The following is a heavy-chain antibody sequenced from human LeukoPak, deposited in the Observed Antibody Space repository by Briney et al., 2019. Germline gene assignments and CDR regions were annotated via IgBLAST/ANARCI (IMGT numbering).Heavy chain of an antibody. CDR1: GFTFSHYA. J-gene: IGHJ4*02. CDR2: ISFDGTNK. D-gene: IGHD3-22*01. V-gene: IGHV3-30*18. Sequence: PPGRSLRLSCAASGFTFSHYAMHWVRRAPGKGLEWVAVISFDGTNKFYADSVKGRFTISRDNSKNALYLQMNSLRAEDTAVYYCAKGGYYERPWYFDYWGQGTLVTVSS. CDR3: AKGGYYERPWYFDY.